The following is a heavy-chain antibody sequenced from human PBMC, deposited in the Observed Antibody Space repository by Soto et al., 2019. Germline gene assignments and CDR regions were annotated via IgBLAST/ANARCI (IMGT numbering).Heavy chain of an antibody. CDR3: ARQVSTEAGDYFDY. CDR1: GGSISSYY. V-gene: IGHV4-59*01. Sequence: SETLSLTCTVSGGSISSYYWSWIRQPPGKGLEWIGYIYYSGSTNYNPSLKSRVTISVDTSKNQFSLKLSSVTAADTAVYYCARQVSTEAGDYFDYWGKGTLVTVSS. D-gene: IGHD1-26*01. CDR2: IYYSGST. J-gene: IGHJ4*02.